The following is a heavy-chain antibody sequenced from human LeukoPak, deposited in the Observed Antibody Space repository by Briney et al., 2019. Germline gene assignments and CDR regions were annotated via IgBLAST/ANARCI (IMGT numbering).Heavy chain of an antibody. CDR2: IYPGDSDT. CDR3: AVSISGYYSGFDY. Sequence: GASPKISSEGSGYSFVNSWIGWVRQMPGKGLEWMGIIYPGDSDTRYSPSLQGQVSISVDKSISTAYLQSSSLEASDTAMYYCAVSISGYYSGFDYWGQGTLVTVSS. CDR1: GYSFVNSW. D-gene: IGHD3-22*01. V-gene: IGHV5-51*01. J-gene: IGHJ4*02.